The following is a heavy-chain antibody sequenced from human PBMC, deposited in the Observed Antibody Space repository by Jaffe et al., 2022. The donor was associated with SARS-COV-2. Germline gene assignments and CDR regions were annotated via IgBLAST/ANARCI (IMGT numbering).Heavy chain of an antibody. CDR1: GGSISSRSW. D-gene: IGHD3-9*01. CDR3: ARKNYDILTGLGYYFDY. J-gene: IGHJ4*02. Sequence: QVQLQESGPGLVKPSGTLSLTCAVSGGSISSRSWWSWVRQPPGKGLEWIGEISHSGSTNYNPSLKSRVTISMDKSKNHFSLKLSSVTAADTAVYYCARKNYDILTGLGYYFDYWGRGTLVIVSS. CDR2: ISHSGST. V-gene: IGHV4-4*02.